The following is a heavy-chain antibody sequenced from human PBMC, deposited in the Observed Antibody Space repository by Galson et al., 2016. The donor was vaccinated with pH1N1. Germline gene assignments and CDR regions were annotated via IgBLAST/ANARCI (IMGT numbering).Heavy chain of an antibody. V-gene: IGHV3-7*01. J-gene: IGHJ4*02. CDR3: PRRYFDY. CDR1: GFNFSNYW. D-gene: IGHD3-9*01. Sequence: SLRLSCAASGFNFSNYWMQWVRQAPGKWLQWVANINQDGDKKYYVGAVEGRFTISRDNAKNSLYLKMNNLRDEDTAMYFCPRRYFDYWGQGALVTVSS. CDR2: INQDGDKK.